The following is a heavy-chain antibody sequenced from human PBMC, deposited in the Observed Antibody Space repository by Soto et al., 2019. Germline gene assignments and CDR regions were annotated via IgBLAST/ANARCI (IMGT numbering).Heavy chain of an antibody. CDR3: ARSATIFGVVIIQSYYYGMDV. D-gene: IGHD3-3*01. Sequence: SETLSLTCAVYGGSFSGYYWSWIRQPPGKGLEWIGEINHSGSTNYNPSLKSRVTISVDTSKNQFSLKLSSVTAADTAVYYCARSATIFGVVIIQSYYYGMDVWGQGTTVTV. CDR1: GGSFSGYY. J-gene: IGHJ6*02. CDR2: INHSGST. V-gene: IGHV4-34*01.